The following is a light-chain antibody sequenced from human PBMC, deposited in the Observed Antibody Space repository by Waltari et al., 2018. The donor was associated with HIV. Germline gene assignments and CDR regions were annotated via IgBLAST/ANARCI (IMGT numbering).Light chain of an antibody. CDR3: LLSYTGDWV. Sequence: QAVVTQEPSVTVSPGGTVTLTCGSSTGAVTSGHYPYWFQLKPGQAPRTLIFDTSNQHSWTPARFSGSLLGGKAALTRSGAQPEDEAEYYCLLSYTGDWVFGGGTKLTVL. J-gene: IGLJ3*02. V-gene: IGLV7-46*01. CDR2: DTS. CDR1: TGAVTSGHY.